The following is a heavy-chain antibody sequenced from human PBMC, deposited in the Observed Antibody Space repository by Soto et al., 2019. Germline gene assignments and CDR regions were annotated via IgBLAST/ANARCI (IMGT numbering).Heavy chain of an antibody. CDR3: AHISNSYGKVAYFDY. CDR2: IYWNDDK. CDR1: GFSLSTSGVG. Sequence: QITLKESGPTLVKPTQTLTLTCTFSGFSLSTSGVGVGWIRQPPGKALEWLALIYWNDDKRYSPSLKSRLTITKDTSKNQVVLTMTNMDPVDTATYYCAHISNSYGKVAYFDYWGQGTLVTVSS. J-gene: IGHJ4*02. V-gene: IGHV2-5*01. D-gene: IGHD5-18*01.